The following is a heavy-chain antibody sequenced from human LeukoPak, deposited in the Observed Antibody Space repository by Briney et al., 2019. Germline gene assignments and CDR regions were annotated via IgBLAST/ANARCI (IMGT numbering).Heavy chain of an antibody. CDR1: GYTFTSYD. CDR3: ARAYYYGSGSYYYYYGMDV. J-gene: IGHJ6*02. Sequence: ASVKVSCKASGYTFTSYDINWVRQATGQGLEWMGWMNPNSGNTGYAQKFQGRVTMTRNTSISTAYMELSSLRSEDTAVYYCARAYYYGSGSYYYYYGMDVWGQGTTVTVSS. D-gene: IGHD3-10*01. V-gene: IGHV1-8*01. CDR2: MNPNSGNT.